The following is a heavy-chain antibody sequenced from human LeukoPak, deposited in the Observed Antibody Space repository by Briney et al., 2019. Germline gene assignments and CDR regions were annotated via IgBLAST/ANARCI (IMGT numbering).Heavy chain of an antibody. D-gene: IGHD3-3*01. V-gene: IGHV6-1*01. CDR2: KYYTSKWYH. CDR1: GDTVSSNKAA. CDR3: ARQGFRRFDP. Sequence: SQTLSLTCALSGDTVSSNKAAWNWFRQSPSRGLEWLGRKYYTSKWYHDYAVSVKSRITVNPDTCKNQFSLHLNSVTPEDTAVYYCARQGFRRFDPCGQGTLVTVSS. J-gene: IGHJ5*02.